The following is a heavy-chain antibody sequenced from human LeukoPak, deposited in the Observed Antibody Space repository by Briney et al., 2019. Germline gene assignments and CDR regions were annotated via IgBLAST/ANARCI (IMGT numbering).Heavy chain of an antibody. D-gene: IGHD5-18*01. Sequence: GASVKVSCKASGYTFTSYYMHWVRQAPGQGLEWMGIINPSGGSTSYAQKFQGRVTMTRDTSTSTVYMELSSLRSEDTAVYYCARGGDTAMVPRSGFDYWGQGTLVTVSS. CDR1: GYTFTSYY. J-gene: IGHJ4*02. V-gene: IGHV1-46*01. CDR2: INPSGGST. CDR3: ARGGDTAMVPRSGFDY.